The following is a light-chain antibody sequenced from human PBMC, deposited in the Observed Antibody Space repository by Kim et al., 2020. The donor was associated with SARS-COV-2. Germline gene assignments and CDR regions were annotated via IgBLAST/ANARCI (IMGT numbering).Light chain of an antibody. J-gene: IGKJ1*01. CDR1: QGISNY. CDR2: EAS. V-gene: IGKV1-27*01. CDR3: QNYNSAPRT. Sequence: ASVGDRVTITCRASQGISNYLDWYQQKPGEVPQLLIYEASALQSGVPSRFSGSGSGTDFTLTIGGLQPEDVATYYCQNYNSAPRTFGQGTKVEIK.